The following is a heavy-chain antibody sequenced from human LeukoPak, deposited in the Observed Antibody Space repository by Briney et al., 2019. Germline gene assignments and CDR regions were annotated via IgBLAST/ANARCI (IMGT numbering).Heavy chain of an antibody. CDR1: GFTFSSYA. D-gene: IGHD6-19*01. J-gene: IGHJ4*02. Sequence: GGSLRLSCAASGFTFSSYAMIWVRQAPGKGLEWVSGISGGGDSTDYADSVKGRFTISRDNSKNTLSLQMNSLRVEDTAVYYCAKQVAVAGYFDYWGQGTLVTVSS. CDR2: ISGGGDST. V-gene: IGHV3-23*01. CDR3: AKQVAVAGYFDY.